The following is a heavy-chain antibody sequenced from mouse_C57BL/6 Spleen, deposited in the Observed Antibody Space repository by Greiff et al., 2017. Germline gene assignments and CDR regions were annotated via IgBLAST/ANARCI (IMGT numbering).Heavy chain of an antibody. CDR1: GYTFTSYW. CDR2: IHPNSGST. Sequence: QVQLKQPGAELVKPGASVKLSCKASGYTFTSYWMHWVKQRLGQGLEWIGMIHPNSGSTNYNEKFKSKATLTVDKSSSTAYMQLSSLTSEDSAVYYCARWEGYYEYFDVWGTGTTVTVSS. D-gene: IGHD2-3*01. V-gene: IGHV1-64*01. CDR3: ARWEGYYEYFDV. J-gene: IGHJ1*03.